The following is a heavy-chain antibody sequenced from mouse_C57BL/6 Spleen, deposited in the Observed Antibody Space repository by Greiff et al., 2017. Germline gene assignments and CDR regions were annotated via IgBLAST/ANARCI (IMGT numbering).Heavy chain of an antibody. J-gene: IGHJ2*01. CDR2: LSSGGSYT. D-gene: IGHD2-1*01. CDR1: GFTFSSYG. CDR3: ARHAGTLQYYFDY. Sequence: EVQGVESGGDLVKPGGSLKLSCAASGFTFSSYGMSWVRQTPDKRLEWVATLSSGGSYTYYPDSVKGRFTISSDNAKNTLYLQMSSRKSEDTATYCCARHAGTLQYYFDYWGQGTTLTVSS. V-gene: IGHV5-6*01.